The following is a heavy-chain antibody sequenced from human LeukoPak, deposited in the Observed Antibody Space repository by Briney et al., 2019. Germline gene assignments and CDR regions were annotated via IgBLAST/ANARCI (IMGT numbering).Heavy chain of an antibody. D-gene: IGHD5-12*01. V-gene: IGHV3-9*01. J-gene: IGHJ4*02. Sequence: LPGGSLRLSCAASGFTFDDYAMHWVRQAPGKGLEWVSGISGNSGSIGYADSVKGRFTISRDKAKNSLYLQMTSLRAEDTALYYCAKEASGYDYDYFDYWGQGTLVTVSS. CDR3: AKEASGYDYDYFDY. CDR1: GFTFDDYA. CDR2: ISGNSGSI.